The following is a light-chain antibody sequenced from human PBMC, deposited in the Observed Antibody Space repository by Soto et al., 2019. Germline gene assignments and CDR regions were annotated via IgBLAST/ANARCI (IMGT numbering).Light chain of an antibody. CDR3: AAWDDSLNGLVV. CDR2: SGN. V-gene: IGLV1-44*01. CDR1: RSNIGTNT. Sequence: QSVLTQPPSASGTPGQRVTISCSGSRSNIGTNTVNWYQHLPGTAPQLLIYSGNQRPSGVPDRFSGSKSGTSASLAISGLQSEDEADYYCAAWDDSLNGLVVFGGGTKLTVL. J-gene: IGLJ2*01.